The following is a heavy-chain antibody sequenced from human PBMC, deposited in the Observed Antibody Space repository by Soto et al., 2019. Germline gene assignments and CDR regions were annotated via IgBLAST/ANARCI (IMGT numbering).Heavy chain of an antibody. Sequence: GGSLRLSCAASGFTFNNYAMSWVRQAPGKGLEWVSSINNGGDNIYYADSVKGRFTISRDNSKSTLYLQMYSLRAEDTAVYYCAKTFLARYCSSSICYDPADYFDYWGQGTLVTVSS. CDR3: AKTFLARYCSSSICYDPADYFDY. CDR1: GFTFNNYA. J-gene: IGHJ4*02. D-gene: IGHD2-2*01. V-gene: IGHV3-23*01. CDR2: INNGGDNI.